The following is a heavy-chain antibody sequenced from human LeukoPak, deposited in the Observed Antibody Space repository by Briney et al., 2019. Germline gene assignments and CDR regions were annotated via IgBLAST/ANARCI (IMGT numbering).Heavy chain of an antibody. CDR1: GYTFTGYY. J-gene: IGHJ4*02. CDR2: INPNSGGT. Sequence: ASVKVSCKAPGYTFTGYYMHWVRQAPGQGLEWMGWINPNSGGTNYAQKFQGRVTMTRDTSISTAYMELSRLRSDDTAVYYCARVRCSGGSCYSDYWGQGTLVTVSS. D-gene: IGHD2-15*01. CDR3: ARVRCSGGSCYSDY. V-gene: IGHV1-2*02.